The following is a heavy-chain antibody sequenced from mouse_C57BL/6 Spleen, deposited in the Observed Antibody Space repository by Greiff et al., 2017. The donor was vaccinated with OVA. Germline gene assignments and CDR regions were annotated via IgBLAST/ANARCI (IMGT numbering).Heavy chain of an antibody. D-gene: IGHD1-1*01. CDR2: ISSGSSTI. V-gene: IGHV5-17*01. J-gene: IGHJ3*01. CDR1: GFTFSDYG. CDR3: ARGNYYGSSYSAWFAY. Sequence: EVKVVESGGGLVKPGGSLKLSCAASGFTFSDYGMHWVRQAPEKGLEWVAYISSGSSTIYYADTVKGRFTISRDNAKNTLFLQMTSLRSEDTAMYYCARGNYYGSSYSAWFAYWGQGTLVTVSA.